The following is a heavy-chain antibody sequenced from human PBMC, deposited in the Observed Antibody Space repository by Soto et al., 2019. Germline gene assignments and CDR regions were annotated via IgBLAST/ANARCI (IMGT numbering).Heavy chain of an antibody. J-gene: IGHJ6*02. CDR3: AGVGAARAYYYYGMDV. D-gene: IGHD6-6*01. Sequence: GASVKVSCKASGGTFSSYAISWVRQAPGQGLELRGGVIPIFGSANYAQKFQGRITITADESTSTAEMELTSLSSEDTAVYHCAGVGAARAYYYYGMDVWGQGTTVTVSS. CDR1: GGTFSSYA. CDR2: VIPIFGSA. V-gene: IGHV1-69*13.